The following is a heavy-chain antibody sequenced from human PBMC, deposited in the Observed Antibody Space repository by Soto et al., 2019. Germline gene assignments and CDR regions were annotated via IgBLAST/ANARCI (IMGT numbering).Heavy chain of an antibody. J-gene: IGHJ4*02. CDR2: ISYDGSNK. Sequence: GGSLRLSCAASGFTFSSYAMHWVRQAPGKGLEWVAVISYDGSNKYYADSVKGRFTISRDNSKNTLYLQMNSLRAEDTAVYYCASGPKVVTTLDYWAQGTLVTVSS. CDR1: GFTFSSYA. CDR3: ASGPKVVTTLDY. D-gene: IGHD3-22*01. V-gene: IGHV3-30-3*01.